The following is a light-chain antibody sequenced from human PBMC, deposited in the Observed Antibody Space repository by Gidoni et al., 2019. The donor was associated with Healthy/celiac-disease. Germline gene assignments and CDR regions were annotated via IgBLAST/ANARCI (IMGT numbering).Light chain of an antibody. Sequence: EIVLTQSPGTLSLSPWERATLSCRASQSVSSSYLAWYQQKPGQAPRLLIYGASSGSGTDFTLTISRLEPEDFAVYYCQQYGSAPRWTFGQGTKVEIK. J-gene: IGKJ1*01. CDR1: QSVSSSY. CDR3: QQYGSAPRWT. V-gene: IGKV3-20*01. CDR2: GAS.